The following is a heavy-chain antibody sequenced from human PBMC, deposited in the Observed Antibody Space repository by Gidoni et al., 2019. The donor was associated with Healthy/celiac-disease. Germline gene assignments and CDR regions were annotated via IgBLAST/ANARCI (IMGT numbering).Heavy chain of an antibody. D-gene: IGHD3-9*01. J-gene: IGHJ3*02. V-gene: IGHV3-49*04. CDR1: GFTFGDYA. CDR2: IRSKAYGGTT. CDR3: TTAYYDILTGYYDDAFDI. Sequence: EVQLVESGGGLVQPGRSLRLSCTASGFTFGDYAMSWVRQAPGKGLEWVGFIRSKAYGGTTEYAASVKGRFTISRDDSKSIAYLQMNSLKTEDTAVYYCTTAYYDILTGYYDDAFDIWGQGTMVTVSS.